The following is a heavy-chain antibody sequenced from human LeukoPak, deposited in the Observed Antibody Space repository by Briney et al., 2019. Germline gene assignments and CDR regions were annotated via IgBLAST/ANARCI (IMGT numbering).Heavy chain of an antibody. Sequence: SETLSLTCAVYGGSFSGYYWSWIRQPPGKGLEWIGEINHSGSTNYNPSLKSRVTISVDTSKNQFSLKLSSVTAADTAVYYCARGILRFLEWLSYFDYWSQGTLVTVSS. J-gene: IGHJ4*02. CDR1: GGSFSGYY. CDR2: INHSGST. V-gene: IGHV4-34*01. D-gene: IGHD3-3*01. CDR3: ARGILRFLEWLSYFDY.